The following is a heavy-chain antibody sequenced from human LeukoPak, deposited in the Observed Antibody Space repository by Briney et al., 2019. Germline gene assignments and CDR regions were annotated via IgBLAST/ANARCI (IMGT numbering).Heavy chain of an antibody. V-gene: IGHV4-38-2*02. Sequence: SETLSLTCTVSGYSISSGYYWGWIRQPPGKGLEWIGTIYHSGSTYYNPSLKSRVTISVDTSKNQFSLKLSSVTAADTAVYYCARGGYNLSISPDTFDIWGQGTMVTVSS. CDR2: IYHSGST. CDR1: GYSISSGYY. CDR3: ARGGYNLSISPDTFDI. D-gene: IGHD5-24*01. J-gene: IGHJ3*02.